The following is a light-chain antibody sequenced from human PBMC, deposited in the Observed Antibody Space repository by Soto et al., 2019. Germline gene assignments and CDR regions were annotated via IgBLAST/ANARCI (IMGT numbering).Light chain of an antibody. CDR3: QQSHSTPPA. Sequence: IHMTQSPSSLSASFGDRVAITCRASQSISSYLNWYQQKPGKAPKLLIYGASTLQSGVPSRFSGSGSGTDFTLAISSLQPEDFATYYCQQSHSTPPAFGQGTRLEIK. V-gene: IGKV1-39*01. CDR1: QSISSY. J-gene: IGKJ5*01. CDR2: GAS.